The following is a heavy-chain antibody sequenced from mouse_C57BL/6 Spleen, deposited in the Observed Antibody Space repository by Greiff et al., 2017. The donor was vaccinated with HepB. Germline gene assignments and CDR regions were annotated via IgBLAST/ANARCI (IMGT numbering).Heavy chain of an antibody. CDR1: GYTFTSYW. D-gene: IGHD1-1*01. CDR2: IDPNSGGT. J-gene: IGHJ2*01. Sequence: QVHVKQPGAELVKPGASVKLSCKASGYTFTSYWMHWVKQRPGRGLEWIGRIDPNSGGTKYNEKFKSKATLTVDKPSSTAYMQLSSLTSEDSAVYYCARERATVVYFDYWGQGTTLTVSS. CDR3: ARERATVVYFDY. V-gene: IGHV1-72*01.